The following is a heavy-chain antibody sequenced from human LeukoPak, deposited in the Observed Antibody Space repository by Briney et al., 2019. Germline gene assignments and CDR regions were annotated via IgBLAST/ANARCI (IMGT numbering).Heavy chain of an antibody. CDR2: VSGSGGDT. CDR3: ARARSSYGYGDAFDI. Sequence: GGSLRLSCAASGFTFSTYAMNWVRQAPGKGPEWVSTVSGSGGDTFYADSVKGRFTISRDNSKNTLYLQMNSLRAEDTAVYYCARARSSYGYGDAFDIWGQGTMVTVSS. J-gene: IGHJ3*02. V-gene: IGHV3-23*01. CDR1: GFTFSTYA. D-gene: IGHD5-18*01.